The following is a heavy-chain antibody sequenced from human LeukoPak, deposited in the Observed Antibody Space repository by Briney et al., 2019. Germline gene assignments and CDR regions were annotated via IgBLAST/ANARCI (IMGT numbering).Heavy chain of an antibody. D-gene: IGHD2-15*01. CDR1: GLAFSAYK. CDR3: VVGGSPGY. Sequence: PGGSLRLSCAASGLAFSAYKMHWVRQAPRKGLVWVSRISTDGYTTDYADFVQGRFTASRDNTKNTWSLEMNSLRAEDTAVYYCVVGGSPGYWGQGPWSPSPQ. CDR2: ISTDGYTT. J-gene: IGHJ4*02. V-gene: IGHV3-74*01.